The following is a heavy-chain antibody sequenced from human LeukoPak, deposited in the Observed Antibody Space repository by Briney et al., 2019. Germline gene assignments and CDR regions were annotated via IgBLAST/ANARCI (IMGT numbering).Heavy chain of an antibody. CDR2: IYYSGST. J-gene: IGHJ4*02. CDR1: GGSISSSSYY. D-gene: IGHD6-13*01. Sequence: SETLSLTCTVSGGSISSSSYYWGWIRQPPGKGLEWIGSIYYSGSTYYNPSLKSRVTISVDTSKNQFSLKLSSVTAADTAVYYCARHIRRPLSWGGYWGQGTLVTVSS. CDR3: ARHIRRPLSWGGY. V-gene: IGHV4-39*01.